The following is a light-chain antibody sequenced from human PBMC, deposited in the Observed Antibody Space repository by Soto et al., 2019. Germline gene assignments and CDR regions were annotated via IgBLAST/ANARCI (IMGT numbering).Light chain of an antibody. CDR2: DAS. J-gene: IGKJ5*01. Sequence: EIVLTQSPASLSLSPGERASLCCRASQSVSNFLAWYQQKPGQAPRLLIYDASNRATGIPVRFSGSGSGTDLTLTISSLEPEDFGLYYCKQRSDWFTFGQGTRLEIK. CDR1: QSVSNF. CDR3: KQRSDWFT. V-gene: IGKV3-11*01.